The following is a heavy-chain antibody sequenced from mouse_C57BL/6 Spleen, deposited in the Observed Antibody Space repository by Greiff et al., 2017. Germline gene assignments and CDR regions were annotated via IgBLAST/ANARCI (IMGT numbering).Heavy chain of an antibody. V-gene: IGHV5S21*01. J-gene: IGHJ3*01. CDR1: GFTFSSYA. CDR2: ISSGGDYI. Sequence: EVQRVESGEGLVKPGGSLKLSCAASGFTFSSYAMSWVRQTPEKRLGWVAYISSGGDYIYYADTVKGRFPISRDNARNTLYLQMSSLKSEDTAMYYCTRRGYYYGFAYWGQGTLVTVSA. D-gene: IGHD1-1*01. CDR3: TRRGYYYGFAY.